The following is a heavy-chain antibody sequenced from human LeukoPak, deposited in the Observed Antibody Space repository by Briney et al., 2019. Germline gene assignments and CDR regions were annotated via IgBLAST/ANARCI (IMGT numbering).Heavy chain of an antibody. Sequence: GRSLRLSCAASGFTFSSYWMSWVRQAPGKGLEWVANIKQDGSEKYYVDSVKGRFTISRDNAKNSLYLQMNSLRAEDTAVYYCATAVAGTIRPHYFDYWGQGTLVTVSS. CDR1: GFTFSSYW. CDR2: IKQDGSEK. D-gene: IGHD6-19*01. CDR3: ATAVAGTIRPHYFDY. V-gene: IGHV3-7*01. J-gene: IGHJ4*02.